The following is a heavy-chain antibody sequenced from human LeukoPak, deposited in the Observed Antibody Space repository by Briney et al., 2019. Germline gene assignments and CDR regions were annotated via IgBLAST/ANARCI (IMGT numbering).Heavy chain of an antibody. Sequence: GGSLRLSCAASGFTFSSYGMHWVRQAPGKGLEWVAVISYDGSNKYYADSVKGRFTISRDNPKNTLYLQMNSLRAEDTAVYYCASGSSIVGATDDAFDIWGQGTMVTVSS. V-gene: IGHV3-30*03. D-gene: IGHD1-26*01. J-gene: IGHJ3*02. CDR1: GFTFSSYG. CDR3: ASGSSIVGATDDAFDI. CDR2: ISYDGSNK.